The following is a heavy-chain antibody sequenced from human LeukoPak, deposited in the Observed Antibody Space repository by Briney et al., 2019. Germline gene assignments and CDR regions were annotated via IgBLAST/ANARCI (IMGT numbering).Heavy chain of an antibody. D-gene: IGHD6-13*01. CDR3: ARDDSSSWYPWVA. CDR2: FALEDGEK. J-gene: IGHJ1*01. CDR1: GYTLSDLS. Sequence: ASVKVSCKVSGYTLSDLSMHWVRQAPGKGLEWMGSFALEDGEKIYAQKFQGRVTMTRDMSTSTVYMELSSLRSEDTAVYYCARDDSSSWYPWVAWGQGTLVTVSS. V-gene: IGHV1-24*01.